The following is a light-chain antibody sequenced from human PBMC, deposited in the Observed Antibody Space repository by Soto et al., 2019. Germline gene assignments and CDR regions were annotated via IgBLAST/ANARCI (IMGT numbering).Light chain of an antibody. J-gene: IGKJ1*01. Sequence: IVLTQSPATLSVSPGESATLSCRASQRVSSNVAWYQQKPGQAPRLLLYGASARATGVPARFSGSGSGTQFTLTISSLQSEDFAVYYCQQYNNWRQTFGQGTKVDIK. V-gene: IGKV3-15*01. CDR3: QQYNNWRQT. CDR1: QRVSSN. CDR2: GAS.